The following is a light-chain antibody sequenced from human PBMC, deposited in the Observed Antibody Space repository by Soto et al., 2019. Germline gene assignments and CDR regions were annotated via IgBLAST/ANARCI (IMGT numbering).Light chain of an antibody. Sequence: IGLTQLPAAVSRSQGERATLSCRASESVSSYLAWYQQKPGQAPRLLIYDASNRATGIPARFSGSGSGTDFTLTIISRVDEEVAGDYYHLRTNQTPRTFGQGTKVDIK. J-gene: IGKJ1*01. CDR1: ESVSSY. CDR3: HLRTNQTPRT. V-gene: IGKV3-11*01. CDR2: DAS.